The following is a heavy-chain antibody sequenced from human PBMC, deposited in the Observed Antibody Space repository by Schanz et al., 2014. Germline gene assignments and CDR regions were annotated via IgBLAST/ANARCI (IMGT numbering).Heavy chain of an antibody. D-gene: IGHD6-19*01. CDR2: MSWNAGSL. Sequence: VQLVESGGGVVQPGGSLRLSCAASGFPFNEYGMLWVRQAPGKGLEWVSGMSWNAGSLGYGDSVKGRFTISRDNAKNSLYLQMNSLRVEDTAVYYCARDLISSGWYGWGQGTLVTVSS. V-gene: IGHV3-9*01. CDR3: ARDLISSGWYG. CDR1: GFPFNEYG. J-gene: IGHJ4*02.